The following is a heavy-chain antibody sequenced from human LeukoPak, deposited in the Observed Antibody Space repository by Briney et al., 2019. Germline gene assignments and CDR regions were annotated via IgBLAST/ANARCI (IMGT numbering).Heavy chain of an antibody. V-gene: IGHV3-48*03. CDR3: ARDLYTYDYVWGSYREFDY. J-gene: IGHJ4*02. D-gene: IGHD3-16*02. Sequence: GGSLRLSCAASGFTFSSYEMNWVRQAPGKGLEWVSYISSSGSTIYYADSVKGRFTISRDNAKNPLYLQMNSLRAEDTAVYYCARDLYTYDYVWGSYREFDYWGQGTLVTVSS. CDR1: GFTFSSYE. CDR2: ISSSGSTI.